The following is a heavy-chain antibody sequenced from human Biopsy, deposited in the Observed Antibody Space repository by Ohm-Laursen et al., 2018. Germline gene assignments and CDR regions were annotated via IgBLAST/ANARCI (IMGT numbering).Heavy chain of an antibody. CDR1: GFTVSSNY. J-gene: IGHJ3*02. CDR3: ARSGWPENDAFDI. V-gene: IGHV3-53*01. Sequence: SLRLSCTASGFTVSSNYMSWVRQAPGKGLEWVSVIYSGGSTYYADSVKGRFTISRDNSKNTLCLQMNSLRAEDTAVYYCARSGWPENDAFDIWGQGTMVTVSS. D-gene: IGHD6-19*01. CDR2: IYSGGST.